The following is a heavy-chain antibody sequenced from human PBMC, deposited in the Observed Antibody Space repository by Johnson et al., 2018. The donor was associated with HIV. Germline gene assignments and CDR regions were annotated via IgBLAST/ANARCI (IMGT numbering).Heavy chain of an antibody. J-gene: IGHJ3*02. Sequence: VQVVESGGGLVQPGRSLRLSCAASGFTFDDYAMHWVRQAPGKGLEWVSGISWNSGSLGYADSVQGRFTISSDNAKNSLYLQMNSLRAEDTDVYYCARGMVVAATKAFDIWGQGTMVTVSS. CDR1: GFTFDDYA. V-gene: IGHV3-9*01. CDR3: ARGMVVAATKAFDI. D-gene: IGHD2-15*01. CDR2: ISWNSGSL.